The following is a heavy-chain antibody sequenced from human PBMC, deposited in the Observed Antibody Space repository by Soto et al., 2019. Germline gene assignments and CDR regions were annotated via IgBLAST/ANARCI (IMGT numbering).Heavy chain of an antibody. Sequence: GASVKVSCKASGGTFSIYTISWVRQAPGQGLEWMGRIIPILGIANYAQKFQGRVTITADKSTSTAYMELSSLRSEDTAVYYCASSVAAPRPYYCYMDVWGKATTVTVS. J-gene: IGHJ6*03. CDR2: IIPILGIA. CDR3: ASSVAAPRPYYCYMDV. D-gene: IGHD6-6*01. V-gene: IGHV1-69*02. CDR1: GGTFSIYT.